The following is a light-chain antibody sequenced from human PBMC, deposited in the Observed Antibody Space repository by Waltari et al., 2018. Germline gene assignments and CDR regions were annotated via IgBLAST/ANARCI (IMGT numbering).Light chain of an antibody. CDR1: QQLLYNSDNKNY. J-gene: IGKJ2*01. V-gene: IGKV4-1*01. CDR3: QQCYSTPYT. Sequence: DIVMTQSPDSLAGSLGDRVTHNCRSRQQLLYNSDNKNYLAWFQQKPGHPPKLLIYWSSTRESGVPDRFRGSGSGTEFTLTISSLQAADVAVYYCQQCYSTPYTFGQGTKLEIK. CDR2: WSS.